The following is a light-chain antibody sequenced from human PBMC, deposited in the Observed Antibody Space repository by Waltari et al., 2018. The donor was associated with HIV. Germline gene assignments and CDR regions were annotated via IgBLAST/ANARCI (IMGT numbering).Light chain of an antibody. CDR1: SSAVGRYNL. V-gene: IGLV2-23*01. CDR2: EGS. Sequence: QSALTQPASVSGSPGQSITISCTGTSSAVGRYNLVSWYQQHPGKAPKLMIYEGSKRPSGVSNRFSGSKSGNTASLTISGLQAEDEADYYCCSYAGSSTVFGGGTTLTVL. CDR3: CSYAGSSTV. J-gene: IGLJ3*02.